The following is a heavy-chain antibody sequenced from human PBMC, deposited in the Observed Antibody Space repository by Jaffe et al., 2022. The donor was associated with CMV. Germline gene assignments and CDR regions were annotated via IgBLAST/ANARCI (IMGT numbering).Heavy chain of an antibody. J-gene: IGHJ4*02. CDR1: GFTFSSYA. D-gene: IGHD5-12*01. CDR3: AKDMKRWGYGGYVFDY. Sequence: EVQLLESGGGLVQPGGSLRLSCAASGFTFSSYAMSWVRQAPGKGLEWVSAISGSGGSTYYADSVKGRFTISRDNSKNTLYLQMNSLRAEDTAVYYCAKDMKRWGYGGYVFDYWGQGTLVTVSS. V-gene: IGHV3-23*01. CDR2: ISGSGGST.